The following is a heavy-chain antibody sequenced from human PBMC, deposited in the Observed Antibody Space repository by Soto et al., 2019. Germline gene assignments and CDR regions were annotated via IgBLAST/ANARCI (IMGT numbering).Heavy chain of an antibody. V-gene: IGHV5-51*01. CDR3: ARSKLGLIRSGYYSEYYYGMDV. CDR1: GYSFTSYW. J-gene: IGHJ6*02. Sequence: ESLKISSKGSGYSFTSYWIGWVRQMPGKGLEWMGIIYPGDSDTRYSPSFQGQVTISADKSISTAYLQWSSLKASDTAMYYCARSKLGLIRSGYYSEYYYGMDVWGQVTRVTVSS. D-gene: IGHD3-22*01. CDR2: IYPGDSDT.